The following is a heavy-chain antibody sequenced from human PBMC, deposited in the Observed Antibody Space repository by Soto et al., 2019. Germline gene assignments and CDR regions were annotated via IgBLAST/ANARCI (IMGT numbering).Heavy chain of an antibody. CDR1: GFSFSTYG. CDR2: ISYDGSNK. V-gene: IGHV3-30*03. D-gene: IGHD3-3*01. CDR3: GREPEDFIFRRDY. Sequence: GGSLRLSCAASGFSFSTYGMHLVRQAPGKGLEWVAFISYDGSNKYYADSVKGRFTISRDNSKKTLYLQMNSLRARDTAVYYCGREPEDFIFRRDYWGQGTLVTAS. J-gene: IGHJ4*02.